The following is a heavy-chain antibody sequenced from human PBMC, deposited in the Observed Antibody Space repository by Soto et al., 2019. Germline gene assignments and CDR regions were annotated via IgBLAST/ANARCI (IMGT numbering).Heavy chain of an antibody. J-gene: IGHJ4*02. D-gene: IGHD1-1*01. CDR1: GYTFTSYA. CDR3: ARDPVEMATTPFDY. Sequence: SVKVSCKASGYTFTSYAMHWVRQAPGQRLEWMGWINAGNGNTKYSQKFQGRVTITRDTSASTAYIEQSSLRSEDTAVYYCARDPVEMATTPFDYWGQGTLVTVSS. V-gene: IGHV1-3*01. CDR2: INAGNGNT.